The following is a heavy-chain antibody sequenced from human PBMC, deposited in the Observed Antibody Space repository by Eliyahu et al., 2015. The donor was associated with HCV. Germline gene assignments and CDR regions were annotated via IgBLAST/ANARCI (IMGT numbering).Heavy chain of an antibody. CDR3: ARAAPVYCSSTSCSKGGYFDL. J-gene: IGHJ2*01. V-gene: IGHV3-13*05. Sequence: EVQLVESGGGLVQPGGSLXLSCAASGFXFSXYXXXWVRQATGKGLEWVSAIGTAGDPYYPGSVKGRFTISRENAKNSLYLQMNSLRAGDTAVYYCARAAPVYCSSTSCSKGGYFDLWGRGTLVTVSS. CDR1: GFXFSXYX. D-gene: IGHD2-2*01. CDR2: IGTAGDP.